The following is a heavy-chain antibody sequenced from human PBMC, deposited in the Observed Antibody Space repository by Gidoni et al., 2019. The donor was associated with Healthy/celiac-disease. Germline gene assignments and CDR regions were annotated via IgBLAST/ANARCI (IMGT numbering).Heavy chain of an antibody. CDR1: GFTFSSYC. Sequence: EVQLLESGRGSLPSGGSLRLSCASSGFTFSSYCMSSVRQAPGKGPEWVVNIKQDGSEKYYVDSVKGRFTISRDNGKNSLYLQMNSLRAEDTAVYYCARDRSYYDSSGYDPCMDYWGQGTLVTVSS. CDR2: IKQDGSEK. D-gene: IGHD3-22*01. CDR3: ARDRSYYDSSGYDPCMDY. J-gene: IGHJ4*02. V-gene: IGHV3-7*03.